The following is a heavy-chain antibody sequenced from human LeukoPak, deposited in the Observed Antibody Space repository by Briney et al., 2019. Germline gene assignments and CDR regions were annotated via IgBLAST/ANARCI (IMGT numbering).Heavy chain of an antibody. D-gene: IGHD1-26*01. CDR1: GFTFSSYA. Sequence: GGSLRLSCAASGFTFSSYAMHWVRQAPGKGLEWVAVISYDGSNKYYADSVKGRFTISRDNSKNTLYLEMNSQRAEDTAVYYCARVRRWELLEFDYWGQGTLVTVSS. CDR3: ARVRRWELLEFDY. V-gene: IGHV3-30-3*01. J-gene: IGHJ4*02. CDR2: ISYDGSNK.